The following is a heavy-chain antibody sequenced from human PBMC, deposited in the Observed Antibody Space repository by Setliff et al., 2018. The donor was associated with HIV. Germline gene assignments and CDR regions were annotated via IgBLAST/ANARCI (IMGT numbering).Heavy chain of an antibody. CDR3: ASAYCSSTGCYVRWGNGMDV. CDR2: MNPESGNT. J-gene: IGHJ6*02. Sequence: ASVKVSCKASGYTFTSYDINWVRQATGQGLEWMGWMNPESGNTGYAQKFQSRVTITTDESTSTAYMELSSLRFEDTAMYYCASAYCSSTGCYVRWGNGMDVWGQGTPVTVSS. V-gene: IGHV1-8*01. D-gene: IGHD2-2*01. CDR1: GYTFTSYD.